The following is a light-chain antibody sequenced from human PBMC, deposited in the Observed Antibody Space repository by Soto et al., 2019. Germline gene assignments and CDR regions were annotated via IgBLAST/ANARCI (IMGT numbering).Light chain of an antibody. Sequence: EIVMTQSPATLSVSPGERITLSCRASQSITTSLAWYQQKPGQAPRLLIYGASTRATNIPARFSGSGSGTDFSLTISSLQSEDFAVYYCQQYNNWPVTFGQGTKVEIK. CDR3: QQYNNWPVT. CDR1: QSITTS. CDR2: GAS. V-gene: IGKV3-15*01. J-gene: IGKJ1*01.